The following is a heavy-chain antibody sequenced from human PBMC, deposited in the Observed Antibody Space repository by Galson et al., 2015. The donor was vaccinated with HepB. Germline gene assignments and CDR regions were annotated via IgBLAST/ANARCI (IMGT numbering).Heavy chain of an antibody. J-gene: IGHJ4*02. CDR1: GFTFSSSG. V-gene: IGHV3-30*03. Sequence: ALRLSCAASGFTFSSSGMHWGRQAPGKGLEWVAVVSCDGSNKYYADSVKGRFTISRDNSKNTLYLQMNSLRAEDTAVYYCAIPPRPGVVAGLGYWGQGTLVTVSS. D-gene: IGHD6-19*01. CDR2: VSCDGSNK. CDR3: AIPPRPGVVAGLGY.